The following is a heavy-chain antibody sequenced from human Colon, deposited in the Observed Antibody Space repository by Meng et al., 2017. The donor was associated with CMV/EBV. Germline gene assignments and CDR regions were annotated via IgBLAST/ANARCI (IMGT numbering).Heavy chain of an antibody. Sequence: GGSLRLSCAASGFTFSDSAMYWVRQASGKGLEWVGRIRSKAHNYATTYAASVEGRFTISRDDSKNMVFLEMNSLKTEDTALYYCTGPTAVASSAADYWGQGTLVTVSS. D-gene: IGHD6-19*01. CDR3: TGPTAVASSAADY. CDR2: IRSKAHNYAT. V-gene: IGHV3-73*01. CDR1: GFTFSDSA. J-gene: IGHJ4*02.